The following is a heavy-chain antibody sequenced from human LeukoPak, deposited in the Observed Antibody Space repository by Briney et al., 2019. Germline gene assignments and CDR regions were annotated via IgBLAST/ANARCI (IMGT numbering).Heavy chain of an antibody. V-gene: IGHV3-74*01. D-gene: IGHD1-26*01. Sequence: GGSLRLSCAASGFTFSSYWMHWVRRAPGKGLVWVSRISTDGTGTGYADSVKGRFTISRDNAKNTLYLQMNSLRAEDTAVYYCARDAVSGSAGYWGQGTLVTVSS. CDR1: GFTFSSYW. CDR3: ARDAVSGSAGY. CDR2: ISTDGTGT. J-gene: IGHJ4*02.